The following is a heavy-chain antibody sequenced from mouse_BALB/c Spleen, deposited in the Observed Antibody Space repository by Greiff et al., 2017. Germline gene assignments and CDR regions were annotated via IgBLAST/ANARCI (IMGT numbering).Heavy chain of an antibody. V-gene: IGHV1-5*01. CDR1: GYSFTSYW. D-gene: IGHD2-3*01. Sequence: VQLQQSGTVLARPGASVKMSCKASGYSFTSYWMHWVKQRPGQGLEWIGAIYPGNSDTSYNQKFKGKAKLTAVTSASTAYMELSSLTNEDSAVYYCTRSYDGYYVFDYWGQGTTLTVSS. CDR3: TRSYDGYYVFDY. CDR2: IYPGNSDT. J-gene: IGHJ2*01.